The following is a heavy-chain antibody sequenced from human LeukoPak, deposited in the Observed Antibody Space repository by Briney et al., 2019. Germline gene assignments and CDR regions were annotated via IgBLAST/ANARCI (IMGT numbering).Heavy chain of an antibody. Sequence: SETLSLTCTVSGASTSSSSYYWGWIRQPPGKGLEWIGSIYYSGSTYYKPSLKSRVTISVDTSKNQFSLKLSSVTAADTAVYYCARGTSGYYGGYYFDYWGQGTLVTVSS. J-gene: IGHJ4*02. CDR1: GASTSSSSYY. CDR2: IYYSGST. V-gene: IGHV4-39*07. CDR3: ARGTSGYYGGYYFDY. D-gene: IGHD3-22*01.